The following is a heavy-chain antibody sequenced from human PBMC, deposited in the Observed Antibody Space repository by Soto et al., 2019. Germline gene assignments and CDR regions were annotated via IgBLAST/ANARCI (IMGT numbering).Heavy chain of an antibody. CDR2: INSDASTT. V-gene: IGHV3-74*01. CDR3: ARGPSGWFGYDY. Sequence: GWSLRLSCAASGFTFSTSRMHWVRQAAGKGLVWVSRINSDASTTNYADSVKGRFTISRDNAKNTLYLQMDSLTAEDTAVYYCARGPSGWFGYDYWGQGTLVTVSS. CDR1: GFTFSTSR. J-gene: IGHJ4*02. D-gene: IGHD6-19*01.